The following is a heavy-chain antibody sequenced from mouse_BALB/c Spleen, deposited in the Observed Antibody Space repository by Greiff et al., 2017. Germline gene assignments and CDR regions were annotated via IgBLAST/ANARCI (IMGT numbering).Heavy chain of an antibody. Sequence: EVMLVESGGGLVKPGGSLKPSCAASGFTFSSYAMSWVRQTPEKRLEWVASISSGGSTYYPDSVKGRFTISRDNARNILYLQMSSLRSEDTAMYYCARNYELPWFAYWGQGTLVTVSA. CDR3: ARNYELPWFAY. D-gene: IGHD2-4*01. CDR2: ISSGGST. V-gene: IGHV5-6-5*01. J-gene: IGHJ3*01. CDR1: GFTFSSYA.